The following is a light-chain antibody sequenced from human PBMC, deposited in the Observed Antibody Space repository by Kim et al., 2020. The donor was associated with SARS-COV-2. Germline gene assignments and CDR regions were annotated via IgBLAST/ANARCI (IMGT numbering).Light chain of an antibody. J-gene: IGKJ1*01. CDR3: QLYIGLPPTWT. CDR1: QSVSSNF. V-gene: IGKV3-20*01. CDR2: DAS. Sequence: GERATLSCRASQSVSSNFITWYQQKPGQAPRLLIYDASSRATGIPDRFSGRGSGTDFTLTINRLEPEDFAVYYCQLYIGLPPTWTFGQGTKVDIK.